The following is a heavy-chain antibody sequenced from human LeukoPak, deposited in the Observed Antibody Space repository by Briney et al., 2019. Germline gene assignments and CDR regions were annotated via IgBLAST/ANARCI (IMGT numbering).Heavy chain of an antibody. D-gene: IGHD1-26*01. J-gene: IGHJ4*02. Sequence: GGSLRLSCAASGFTFSSYSMNWVRQAPGKGLEWVSSISSSSSYIYYADSVKGRFTISRDNAKNSLYLQMNSLRAEDTAVYYCARVHRLSYASFDYWRQGTLVTVSS. CDR3: ARVHRLSYASFDY. V-gene: IGHV3-21*01. CDR2: ISSSSSYI. CDR1: GFTFSSYS.